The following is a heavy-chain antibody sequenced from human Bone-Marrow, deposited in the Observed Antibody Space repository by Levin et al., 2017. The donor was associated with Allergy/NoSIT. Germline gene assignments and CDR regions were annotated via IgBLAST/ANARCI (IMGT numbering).Heavy chain of an antibody. D-gene: IGHD1-26*01. CDR2: VFIDGST. V-gene: IGHV4-4*07. Sequence: SQTLSLTCSVSGGSVRLWFWNWIRQPAGKGLEWIGRVFIDGSTNYNPSLKSRVTMSVDRSKNQFSLKVISVTAADTAVYYCATGDRALDHWGQGTLVTVSS. CDR3: ATGDRALDH. CDR1: GGSVRLWF. J-gene: IGHJ4*02.